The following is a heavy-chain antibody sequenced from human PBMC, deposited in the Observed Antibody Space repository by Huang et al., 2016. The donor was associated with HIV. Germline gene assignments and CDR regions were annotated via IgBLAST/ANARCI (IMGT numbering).Heavy chain of an antibody. V-gene: IGHV1-24*01. J-gene: IGHJ4*02. CDR3: AASRASTMTSYDF. D-gene: IGHD4-17*01. CDR1: GYSLSALS. CDR2: FDPGKSVI. Sequence: QVQLVQSGAEVKKPGASVKVSCKVSGYSLSALSMHWVRQAPGKGPECMGGFDPGKSVIKYTQKFQGRVTMTDDTSTDTAYMELTSLRSEDTAVYYCAASRASTMTSYDFWGQGTLVSVSS.